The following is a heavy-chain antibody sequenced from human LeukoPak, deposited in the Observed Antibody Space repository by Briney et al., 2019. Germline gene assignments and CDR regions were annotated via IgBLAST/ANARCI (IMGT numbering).Heavy chain of an antibody. V-gene: IGHV3-7*01. CDR1: GFTFTTYW. Sequence: GGSLRLSCAASGFTFTTYWMSWVRQVPGKGLEWVANINQDGSQTYYLDSVRGRFTISRDNAKNTLFLQMNSLRVEDTAVYYCAREGRVSGYDFDCWGQGTLVTVSS. J-gene: IGHJ4*02. D-gene: IGHD5-12*01. CDR2: INQDGSQT. CDR3: AREGRVSGYDFDC.